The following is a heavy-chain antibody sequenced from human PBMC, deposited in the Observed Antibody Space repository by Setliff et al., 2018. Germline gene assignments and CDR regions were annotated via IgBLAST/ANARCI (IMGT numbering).Heavy chain of an antibody. CDR2: IIPLLETA. D-gene: IGHD3-22*01. CDR1: GDTFSTYA. CDR3: ARINFYDSTAYYYAPHH. V-gene: IGHV1-69*05. Sequence: SVKVSCKASGDTFSTYALSWVRQAPGQGLEWMGGIIPLLETAKYAQKFQGRVTMTTDTSTSTAYMELRSLRSDDTAMYYCARINFYDSTAYYYAPHHWGQGTLVTVSS. J-gene: IGHJ5*02.